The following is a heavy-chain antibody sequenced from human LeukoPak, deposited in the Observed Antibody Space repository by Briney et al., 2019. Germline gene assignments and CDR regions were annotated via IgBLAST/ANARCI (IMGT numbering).Heavy chain of an antibody. D-gene: IGHD6-13*01. CDR2: IYYSGST. J-gene: IGHJ6*03. CDR1: GGSISNYY. CDR3: ARGEYSSSAYYYYYMDV. V-gene: IGHV4-59*01. Sequence: SETLSLTCTVSGGSISNYYWSWIRQPPGKGLEWIGYIYYSGSTNYNPSLKSRVTISVDTSKNQFSLKLSSVTAADTAVYYCARGEYSSSAYYYYYMDVWGKGTTVTVSS.